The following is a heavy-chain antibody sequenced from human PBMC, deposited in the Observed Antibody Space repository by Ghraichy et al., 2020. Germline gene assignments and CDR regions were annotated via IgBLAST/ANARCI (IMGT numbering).Heavy chain of an antibody. CDR3: AKDLVGGQYYYYYGMDV. Sequence: GGSLRLSCAASGFTFSSYGMHWVRQAPGKGLEWVAFIRYDGSNKYYADSMKGRFTISRDNSKNTLYLQMNSLRAEDTAVYYCAKDLVGGQYYYYYGMDVWGQGTTVTVSS. D-gene: IGHD3-16*01. CDR2: IRYDGSNK. V-gene: IGHV3-30*02. J-gene: IGHJ6*02. CDR1: GFTFSSYG.